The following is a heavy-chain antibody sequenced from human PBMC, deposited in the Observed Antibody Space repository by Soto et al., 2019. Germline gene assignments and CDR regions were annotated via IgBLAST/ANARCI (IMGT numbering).Heavy chain of an antibody. D-gene: IGHD1-1*01. CDR2: ISGASVTM. CDR3: ARDAYNNYYFDY. Sequence: EVQLVESGGGLVQPGGSLRLSCAASGFTLSDYSMNWVRQAPGKGLGWVSYISGASVTMYYADSVRGRFTISRDNAKNSLYLKMTSLRNEDTAVYYCARDAYNNYYFDYWGQGALVTVSS. CDR1: GFTLSDYS. J-gene: IGHJ4*02. V-gene: IGHV3-48*02.